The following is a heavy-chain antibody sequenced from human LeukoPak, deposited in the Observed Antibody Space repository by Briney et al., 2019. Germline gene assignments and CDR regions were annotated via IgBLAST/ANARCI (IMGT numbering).Heavy chain of an antibody. J-gene: IGHJ5*02. Sequence: SETLSLTCTVSGGSISSSSYYWGWIRQPPGKGLEWIGSIYYSGSTYYNPSLKSRVTISVDTSKNQFSLKLSSATAADTAVCYCARHSKGWFDPWGQGTLVIVSS. CDR2: IYYSGST. CDR3: ARHSKGWFDP. V-gene: IGHV4-39*01. CDR1: GGSISSSSYY.